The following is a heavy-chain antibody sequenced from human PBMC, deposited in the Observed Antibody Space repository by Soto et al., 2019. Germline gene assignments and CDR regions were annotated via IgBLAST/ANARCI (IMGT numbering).Heavy chain of an antibody. Sequence: QVQLVQSGAEVKKPGSSVKVSCKASGGTFSSYAISWVRQAPGQELEWMGGIIPISGTANYAQKFQGRVTVTADESTSTAYMELSSLRSEATAAYYCARSQGSSTSLEIYYYYYSGMDVWGQGTKVTVSS. CDR2: IIPISGTA. J-gene: IGHJ6*02. D-gene: IGHD2-2*01. CDR1: GGTFSSYA. V-gene: IGHV1-69*01. CDR3: ARSQGSSTSLEIYYYYYSGMDV.